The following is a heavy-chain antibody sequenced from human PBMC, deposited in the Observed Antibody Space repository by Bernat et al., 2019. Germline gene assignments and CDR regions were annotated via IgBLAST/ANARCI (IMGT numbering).Heavy chain of an antibody. D-gene: IGHD3-16*01. CDR3: AKDMTDVGGYDAFDS. CDR1: GVTFSSFA. CDR2: VAGSGHRA. Sequence: EVQLVESGGALVQPGGSLRLSCVVPGVTFSSFAMSWVRQAPGKGLEWVAGVAGSGHRAHHADAVKGRFTVSRDNLKDTVWLQMNSLRVEDTALYFCAKDMTDVGGYDAFDSWGQGTMVIVSS. J-gene: IGHJ3*01. V-gene: IGHV3-23*04.